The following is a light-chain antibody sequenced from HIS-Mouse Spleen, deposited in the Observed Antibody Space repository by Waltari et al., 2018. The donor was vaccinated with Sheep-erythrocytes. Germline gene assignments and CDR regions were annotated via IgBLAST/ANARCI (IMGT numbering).Light chain of an antibody. CDR2: EVS. CDR1: SSDVGGYNY. J-gene: IGLJ1*01. Sequence: QSALTQPPSVSGSPGQSVTISCTGTSSDVGGYNYVSWYQQHPGKAPKLMIYEVSKRPSWVPGRFSGSKSGNTASLTVSGLQAEDEADYYCSSYAGSNNYVFGTGTKVTVL. V-gene: IGLV2-8*01. CDR3: SSYAGSNNYV.